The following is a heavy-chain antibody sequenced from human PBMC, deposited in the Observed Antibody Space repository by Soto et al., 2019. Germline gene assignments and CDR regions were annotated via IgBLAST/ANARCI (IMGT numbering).Heavy chain of an antibody. J-gene: IGHJ3*02. CDR1: GGSINNNAYY. Sequence: QLQMQESVPGLVKPSETLSLTCIVSGGSINNNAYYWNWIRQSPQKGLEWIGSIYYSGTTYYNPFLQSRITISIDTSRNQFPLNLGSVTAADTAVYFCARRTTSRSCSFDIWGQGTMVIVSS. CDR2: IYYSGTT. V-gene: IGHV4-39*01. CDR3: ARRTTSRSCSFDI. D-gene: IGHD1-1*01.